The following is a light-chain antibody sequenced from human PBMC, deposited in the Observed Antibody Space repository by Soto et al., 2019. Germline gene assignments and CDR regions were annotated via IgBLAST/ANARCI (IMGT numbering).Light chain of an antibody. CDR2: GAS. CDR3: QQYNNWPLT. CDR1: QGVSSY. Sequence: EIVLTQSPATRSLSPGERATVSCRASQGVSSYLAWYQQKPGQAPRLLIYGASNRATGIPARFSGSGSGTDFTLTISGLQSEDFAVYYCQQYNNWPLTFGGGTKVDIK. J-gene: IGKJ4*01. V-gene: IGKV3-11*01.